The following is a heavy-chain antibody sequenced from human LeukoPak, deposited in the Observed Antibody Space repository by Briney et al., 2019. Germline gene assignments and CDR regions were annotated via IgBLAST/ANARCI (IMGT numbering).Heavy chain of an antibody. J-gene: IGHJ4*02. CDR1: GYTFTSYG. D-gene: IGHD3-22*01. V-gene: IGHV1-18*01. CDR3: ARDARMVYYDSSGYPDY. Sequence: ASVKVSCKASGYTFTSYGISWVRQAPGQGLEWMGWISAYNGNTNYAQKLQGRVTMTTDTSTSTAYMELRSLRSDDTAVYYCARDARMVYYDSSGYPDYWGQGTLVTVSS. CDR2: ISAYNGNT.